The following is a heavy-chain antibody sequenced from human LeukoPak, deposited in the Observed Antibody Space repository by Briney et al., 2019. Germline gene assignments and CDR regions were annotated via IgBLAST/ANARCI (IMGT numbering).Heavy chain of an antibody. D-gene: IGHD3-3*01. CDR3: ASQIYDFWSGYYGHAFDI. J-gene: IGHJ3*02. CDR1: GFTFSSYA. V-gene: IGHV3-66*02. Sequence: GGSLRLSCAASGFTFSSYAMSWVRQAPGKGLEWVSVIYSSGSTYYADSVKGRFTISRDNSKNTLYLQMNSLRAEDTAVYYCASQIYDFWSGYYGHAFDIWGQGTMVTVSS. CDR2: IYSSGST.